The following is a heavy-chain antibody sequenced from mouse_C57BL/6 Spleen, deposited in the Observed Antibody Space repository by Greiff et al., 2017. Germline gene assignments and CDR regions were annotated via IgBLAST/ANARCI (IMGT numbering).Heavy chain of an antibody. Sequence: VQLQQSGAELARPGASVKLSCKASGYTFTSYGISWVKQRTGQGLEWIGEIYPRSGNTYYNEKFKGKATLTADKSSSTAYRELRSLTSEDSAVYFCARYYYGSRDAMDYWGQGTSVTVSS. CDR2: IYPRSGNT. CDR3: ARYYYGSRDAMDY. CDR1: GYTFTSYG. D-gene: IGHD1-1*01. J-gene: IGHJ4*01. V-gene: IGHV1-81*01.